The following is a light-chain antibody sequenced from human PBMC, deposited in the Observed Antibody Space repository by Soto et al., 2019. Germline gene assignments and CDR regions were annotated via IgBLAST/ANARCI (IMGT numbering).Light chain of an antibody. CDR3: QHYGISRT. CDR1: QSVSIY. J-gene: IGKJ1*01. CDR2: DAS. Sequence: EIVLTHSPATLSLSPLARATLCCRASQSVSIYVSGYQQKPGQAPRLLIYDASSRATGIPERFSGSGSGTDFTLTISILEPDDVAVYYCQHYGISRTFGQGTKVDIK. V-gene: IGKV3-20*01.